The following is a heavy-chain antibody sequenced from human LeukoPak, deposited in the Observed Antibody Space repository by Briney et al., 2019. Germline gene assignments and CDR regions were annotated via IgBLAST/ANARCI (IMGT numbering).Heavy chain of an antibody. V-gene: IGHV1-8*01. CDR3: ARGGRHCTGGSCYSDWFDP. Sequence: ASVTVSCKASGYTFTSYDINWVRQATGQGLEWMGWMNPNSGNTGYAQKFQGRVTMTRNTSISTAYMELSSLRSEDTAVYYCARGGRHCTGGSCYSDWFDPWGQGTLVTVSS. D-gene: IGHD2-15*01. CDR1: GYTFTSYD. J-gene: IGHJ5*02. CDR2: MNPNSGNT.